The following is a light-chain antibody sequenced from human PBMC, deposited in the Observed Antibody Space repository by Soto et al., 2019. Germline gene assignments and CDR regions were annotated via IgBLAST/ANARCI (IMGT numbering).Light chain of an antibody. CDR2: DVS. J-gene: IGLJ1*01. CDR3: SSYTSSSTYV. V-gene: IGLV2-14*01. Sequence: QSALIQPASVSGSPGQTITISCTGTSSDVGGYNYVSWYQQHPGKAPTLMIYDVSNRPSGVSNRFSGSKSGNTASLTISGLQAEDEADYYCSSYTSSSTYVFGTGTKVTVL. CDR1: SSDVGGYNY.